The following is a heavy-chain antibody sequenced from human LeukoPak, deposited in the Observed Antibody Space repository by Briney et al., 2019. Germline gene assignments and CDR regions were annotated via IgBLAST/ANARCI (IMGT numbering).Heavy chain of an antibody. CDR2: ISYDGSNK. V-gene: IGHV3-30*03. CDR3: ARGAPSSSMTVVVNY. J-gene: IGHJ4*02. D-gene: IGHD3-22*01. Sequence: AAKSLRLSCAASGFTFSNYGMYWVRQAPGKGLEWVAVISYDGSNKYYADSLKGRFTVATDYSKNTLYLQMDSLSAEDTAVYYCARGAPSSSMTVVVNYWGQGTLVTVSS. CDR1: GFTFSNYG.